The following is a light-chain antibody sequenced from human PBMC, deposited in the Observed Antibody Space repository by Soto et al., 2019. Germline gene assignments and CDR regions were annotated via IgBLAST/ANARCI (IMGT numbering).Light chain of an antibody. V-gene: IGLV2-23*01. CDR1: SSDVGSYNL. J-gene: IGLJ2*01. Sequence: QSALTQPASVSGSPGQSITISCTGTSSDVGSYNLVSWYQQHPGKDPKLMIYEGSKRPSGVSNRFSGSKSGNTASLTISGLQAEDEADYYCCSYAGSSSHVVFGGGT. CDR3: CSYAGSSSHVV. CDR2: EGS.